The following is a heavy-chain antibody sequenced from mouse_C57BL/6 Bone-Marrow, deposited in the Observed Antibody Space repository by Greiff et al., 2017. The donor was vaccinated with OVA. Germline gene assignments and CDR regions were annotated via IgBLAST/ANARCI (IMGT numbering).Heavy chain of an antibody. CDR1: EYEFPSHD. V-gene: IGHV5-2*01. D-gene: IGHD1-1*01. J-gene: IGHJ1*03. CDR3: ARRGYGSSYWYFDV. Sequence: EVKVVESGGGLVQPGESLKLSCESNEYEFPSHDMYWVRKTPEKRLELVAAINSDGGSTYYPDTMERRFIIRRDNTKKTLYRQMSSLRSEDTALYYCARRGYGSSYWYFDVWGTGTTVTVSS. CDR2: INSDGGST.